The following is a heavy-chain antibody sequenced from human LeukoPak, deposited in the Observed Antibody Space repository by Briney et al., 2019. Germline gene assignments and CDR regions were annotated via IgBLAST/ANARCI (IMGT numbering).Heavy chain of an antibody. CDR2: ISGSGATT. Sequence: GGSLRLSCAASGFTFSTYAMSWVRQAPGKGLEWVSTISGSGATTYYADSVKGRFTISRDNSKNTLYLQMNSLRAEDTAIYYCSKGERYGDYALGYWSQGTLVTVSS. CDR1: GFTFSTYA. J-gene: IGHJ4*02. D-gene: IGHD4-17*01. CDR3: SKGERYGDYALGY. V-gene: IGHV3-23*01.